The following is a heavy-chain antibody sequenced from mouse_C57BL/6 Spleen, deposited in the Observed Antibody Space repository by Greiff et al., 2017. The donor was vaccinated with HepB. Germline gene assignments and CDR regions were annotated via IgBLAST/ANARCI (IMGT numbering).Heavy chain of an antibody. V-gene: IGHV1-81*01. Sequence: VKLQESGAELARPGASVKLSCKASGYTFTSYGISWVKQRTGQGLEWIGEIYPRSGNTYYNEKFKGKATLTADKSSSTAYMELRSLTSEDSAVYFCARGGEGYDYDPHAMDYWGQGTSVTVSS. J-gene: IGHJ4*01. D-gene: IGHD2-4*01. CDR1: GYTFTSYG. CDR2: IYPRSGNT. CDR3: ARGGEGYDYDPHAMDY.